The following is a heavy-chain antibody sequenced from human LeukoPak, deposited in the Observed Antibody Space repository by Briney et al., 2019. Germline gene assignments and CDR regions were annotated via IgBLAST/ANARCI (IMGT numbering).Heavy chain of an antibody. Sequence: ASVKVSCKASGYTFTSYAMNWVRQAPGQGLEWMGWINTNTGNPTYAQGFTGRFVFSLDTSVSTAYPQISSLKAEDTAVYYCARDQRLQNYYGSGATRHHYYYGMDVWGQGTTVTVSS. V-gene: IGHV7-4-1*02. J-gene: IGHJ6*02. CDR2: INTNTGNP. CDR3: ARDQRLQNYYGSGATRHHYYYGMDV. CDR1: GYTFTSYA. D-gene: IGHD3-10*01.